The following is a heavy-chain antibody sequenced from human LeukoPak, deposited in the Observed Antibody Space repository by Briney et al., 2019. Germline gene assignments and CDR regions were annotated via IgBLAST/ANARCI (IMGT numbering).Heavy chain of an antibody. J-gene: IGHJ6*03. CDR2: IFSSGSA. CDR3: ARLIGDGEFPYYYVYYMDV. V-gene: IGHV4-4*07. D-gene: IGHD4-17*01. CDR1: GGSLNNYY. Sequence: SETLSLTCDVSGGSLNNYYWSWIRQPAGKGLEWIGRIFSSGSANYNPSLKSRVTMSVDTSKNQFSLTLTSVSAADTAVYYCARLIGDGEFPYYYVYYMDVWGKGTTVIISS.